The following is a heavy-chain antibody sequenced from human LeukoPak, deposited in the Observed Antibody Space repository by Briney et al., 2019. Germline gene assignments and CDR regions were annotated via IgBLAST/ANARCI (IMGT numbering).Heavy chain of an antibody. CDR1: GFTFSSYW. D-gene: IGHD1-14*01. CDR3: ARSNQADDY. CDR2: INPGGSST. Sequence: GGSLRLSCAASGFTFSSYWMHWVRQVPGKGMVWVSRINPGGSSTAYADSVKGRFTISRDNAKNTLYLQMDSLRAEDTAIYYCARSNQADDYWGQGTLVTVSS. J-gene: IGHJ4*02. V-gene: IGHV3-74*01.